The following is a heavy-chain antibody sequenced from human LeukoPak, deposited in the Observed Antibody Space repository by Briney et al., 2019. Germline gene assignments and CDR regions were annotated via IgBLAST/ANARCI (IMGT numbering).Heavy chain of an antibody. CDR2: TSGSGNRT. CDR3: AKNLYCGGGSCYPSALGMDV. CDR1: GFTFSSYA. D-gene: IGHD2-15*01. Sequence: GGSLRLSCAASGFTFSSYAMSWVRQAPGKGLEWVSSTSGSGNRTYYADSVKGRFTISRDNSKNTLFLQMNSLRAEDTAVYYCAKNLYCGGGSCYPSALGMDVWGQGTTVTVSS. J-gene: IGHJ6*02. V-gene: IGHV3-23*01.